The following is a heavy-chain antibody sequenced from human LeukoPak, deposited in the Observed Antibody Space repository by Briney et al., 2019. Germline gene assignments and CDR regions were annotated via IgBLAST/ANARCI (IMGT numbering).Heavy chain of an antibody. CDR2: ISSSSSYI. J-gene: IGHJ4*02. V-gene: IGHV3-21*01. Sequence: GGSLRLSCAASGFTFSSYSMNWVRQAPGNGLEWVSSISSSSSYIYYADSVKGRFTISRDNAKNSLYLQMNSLRAEDTAVYYCASSRQIVVVPAAAPPPEQNWGQGTLVTVSS. D-gene: IGHD2-2*01. CDR1: GFTFSSYS. CDR3: ASSRQIVVVPAAAPPPEQN.